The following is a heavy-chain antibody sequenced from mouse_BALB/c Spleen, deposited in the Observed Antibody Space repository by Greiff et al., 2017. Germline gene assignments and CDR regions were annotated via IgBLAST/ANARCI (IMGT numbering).Heavy chain of an antibody. CDR3: ARGDYYGSRDAMDY. J-gene: IGHJ4*01. CDR1: GISITTGNYR. V-gene: IGHV3-5*02. CDR2: IYYSGTI. Sequence: EVKLQESGPGLVKPSQTVSLTCTVTGISITTGNYRWSWIRQFPGNKLEWIGYIYYSGTITYNPSLTSRTTITRDTSKNQFFLEMNSLTAEDTATYYCARGDYYGSRDAMDYWGQGTSVTVSS. D-gene: IGHD1-1*01.